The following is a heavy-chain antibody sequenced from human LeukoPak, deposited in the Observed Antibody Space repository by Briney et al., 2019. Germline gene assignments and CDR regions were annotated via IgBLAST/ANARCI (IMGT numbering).Heavy chain of an antibody. CDR3: ARDPYSGNYGNYYYYYMDV. J-gene: IGHJ6*03. V-gene: IGHV3-53*01. CDR2: ISNSGDTT. CDR1: GFTVSSNY. D-gene: IGHD1-26*01. Sequence: GGSLRLSCAASGFTVSSNYMSWVRQAPGKGLEWVSVISNSGDTTYYADSVKGRFTISRDNAKNSLYLQMNSLGPEDTAVYYCARDPYSGNYGNYYYYYMDVWGKGTTVTISS.